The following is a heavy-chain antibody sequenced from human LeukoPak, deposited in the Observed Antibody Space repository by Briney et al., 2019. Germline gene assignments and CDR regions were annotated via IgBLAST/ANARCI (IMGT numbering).Heavy chain of an antibody. CDR2: IFYNEGT. CDR1: SGSFRTYY. V-gene: IGHV4-59*01. J-gene: IGHJ4*02. CDR3: ARVTGYTIEDYFDY. D-gene: IGHD3-9*01. Sequence: SETLSLTCTVSSGSFRTYYWSWIRQPPGKGLEWIGYIFYNEGTNYNPSLKSRVTISVKTSKNQFSLKLRSVTAADTAVYYCARVTGYTIEDYFDYWGQGTLVTVSS.